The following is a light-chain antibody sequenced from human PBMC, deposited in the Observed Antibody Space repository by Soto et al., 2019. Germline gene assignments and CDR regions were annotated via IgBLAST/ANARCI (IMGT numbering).Light chain of an antibody. V-gene: IGKV3-15*01. CDR2: GAS. J-gene: IGKJ5*01. CDR3: QRYNAWPIT. CDR1: QSVSSN. Sequence: EIVMTQSPATLSVSPGDRATLSCRAGQSVSSNLAWSQQKPGQAPRLLIYGASTRATGIPARFSGSGSGTEFTLTISSLQSEDFAVYYCQRYNAWPITFGQGTRLDIK.